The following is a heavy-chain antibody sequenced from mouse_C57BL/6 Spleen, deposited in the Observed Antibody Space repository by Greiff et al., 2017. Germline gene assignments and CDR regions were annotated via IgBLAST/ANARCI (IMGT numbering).Heavy chain of an antibody. CDR2: IYPGSGST. CDR1: GYTFTSYW. V-gene: IGHV1-55*01. D-gene: IGHD1-1*01. CDR3: AKGGPYYGSSYGYFDV. Sequence: VQLQQPGAELVKPGASVKMSCKASGYTFTSYWITWVKQRPGQGLEWIGDIYPGSGSTNYNEKFKSKATLTVDTSSSTAYMQLSSLTSEDSAVYYCAKGGPYYGSSYGYFDVWGTGTTVTVSS. J-gene: IGHJ1*03.